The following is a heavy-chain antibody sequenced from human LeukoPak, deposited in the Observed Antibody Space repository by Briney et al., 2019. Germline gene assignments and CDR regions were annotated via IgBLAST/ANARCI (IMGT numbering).Heavy chain of an antibody. CDR3: AKDQSPYYDFWSGYYQT. V-gene: IGHV3-23*01. Sequence: PGGSLRLSCAASGFTFSSYAMSWVRQAPGKGLEWVSAISGSGDSTYYADSVKGRFTISRDNSKNTLYLQMNSLRAEDTAVYYCAKDQSPYYDFWSGYYQTWGQGTLVTVSS. CDR2: ISGSGDST. CDR1: GFTFSSYA. D-gene: IGHD3-3*01. J-gene: IGHJ5*02.